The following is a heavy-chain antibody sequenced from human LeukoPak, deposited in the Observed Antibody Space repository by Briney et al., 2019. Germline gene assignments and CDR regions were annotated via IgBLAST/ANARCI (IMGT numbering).Heavy chain of an antibody. J-gene: IGHJ4*02. CDR3: ATSVVVAANPNY. CDR2: ISYDGSNK. Sequence: GRSLRLSCAASGFTFSSYGMHWVRQAPGKGLEWVAVISYDGSNKYYADSVKGRFTISRDNSKNTLYLQMNSLRAEDTAVYYCATSVVVAANPNYWGQGTLVTVSP. CDR1: GFTFSSYG. V-gene: IGHV3-30*03. D-gene: IGHD2-15*01.